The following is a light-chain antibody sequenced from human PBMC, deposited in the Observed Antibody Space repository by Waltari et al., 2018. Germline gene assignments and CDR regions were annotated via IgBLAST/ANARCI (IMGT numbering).Light chain of an antibody. Sequence: SSELTQDPAVSVALGQTVRITCQGDSLRSYYASRDQQKPGQAPVFVIYGKNNRPSGIPDRCSGSSSGDTVTLTITGAQAEDEADYYCNSRDSSGNHLVFGPGTKVTVL. CDR3: NSRDSSGNHLV. J-gene: IGLJ1*01. V-gene: IGLV3-19*01. CDR1: SLRSYY. CDR2: GKN.